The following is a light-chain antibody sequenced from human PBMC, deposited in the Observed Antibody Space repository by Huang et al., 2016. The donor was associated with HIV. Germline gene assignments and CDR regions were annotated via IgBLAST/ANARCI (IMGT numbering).Light chain of an antibody. Sequence: DIVMTQSPLSLPVTPGESASISCRSSQSLLHSYGYNYLDWYVQKPGQSPQLLIYLGSNRASGAPDRFSGSGSGTDFTLKISRVEAEDVGVYFCMQALQTPITFGQGTRLEIK. CDR3: MQALQTPIT. CDR2: LGS. V-gene: IGKV2-28*01. J-gene: IGKJ5*01. CDR1: QSLLHSYGYNY.